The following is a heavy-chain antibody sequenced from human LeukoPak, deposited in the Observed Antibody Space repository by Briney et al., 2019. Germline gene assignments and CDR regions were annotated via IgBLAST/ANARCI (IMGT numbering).Heavy chain of an antibody. Sequence: SVKVSCKASGGTFSSYAVSGVRQAPGQGLEWMGGIIPIFGTANYAQKFQGRVTITADESTSTAYMELSSLRSEDTAVYYCARDHGHVDYYDLNWFDPSGQGTLVTVSS. CDR3: ARDHGHVDYYDLNWFDP. CDR2: IIPIFGTA. J-gene: IGHJ5*02. D-gene: IGHD3-22*01. V-gene: IGHV1-69*13. CDR1: GGTFSSYA.